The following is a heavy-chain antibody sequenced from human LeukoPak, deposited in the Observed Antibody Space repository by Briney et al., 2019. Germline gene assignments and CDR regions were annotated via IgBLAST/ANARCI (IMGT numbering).Heavy chain of an antibody. CDR3: ARVGYSGYDYDY. CDR1: GFTFSSYA. CDR2: ISGSGDST. D-gene: IGHD5-12*01. J-gene: IGHJ4*02. Sequence: PGGALRLSCEASGFTFSSYAMSWVRQAPGKGLEWVSVISGSGDSTYYADSVEGRCTSSRDNFKDALYLQMNSLRAEDTAVYYCARVGYSGYDYDYWGQGTLVT. V-gene: IGHV3-23*01.